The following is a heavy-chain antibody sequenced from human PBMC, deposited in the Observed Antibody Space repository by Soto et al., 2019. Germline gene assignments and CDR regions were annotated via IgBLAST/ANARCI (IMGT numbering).Heavy chain of an antibody. CDR3: ARATGSPWYPLTNWFDP. D-gene: IGHD3-10*01. Sequence: SETLSLTCAVSGGSISSGGYSWSWIRQPPGKGLEWIGYIYHSGSTYYNPSLKSRVTISVDRSKNQFSLKLSSVTAADTAVYYCARATGSPWYPLTNWFDPWGQGTLVTVSS. CDR2: IYHSGST. V-gene: IGHV4-30-2*01. J-gene: IGHJ5*02. CDR1: GGSISSGGYS.